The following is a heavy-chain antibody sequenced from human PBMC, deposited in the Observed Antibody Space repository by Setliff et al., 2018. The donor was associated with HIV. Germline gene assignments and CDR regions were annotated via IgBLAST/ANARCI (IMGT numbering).Heavy chain of an antibody. CDR2: IYWNDHK. J-gene: IGHJ4*02. CDR3: AHSPPFPLFDF. CDR1: GFSLRTSGEG. V-gene: IGHV2-5*01. Sequence: SGPTLVNPTQTLTLTCTFSGFSLRTSGEGVGWIRQPPGKALEWLGVIYWNDHKRYSPSLNSRLTFTKDTSRNQVVLTMTNVDPMDTATYYCAHSPPFPLFDFWGQGALVTVSS.